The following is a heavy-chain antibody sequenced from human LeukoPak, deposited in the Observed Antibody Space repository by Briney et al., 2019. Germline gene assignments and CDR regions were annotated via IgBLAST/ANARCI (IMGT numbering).Heavy chain of an antibody. CDR3: ARDLAYYYDSSGCDY. Sequence: GGSLRLSCAASGFTFSSHSMNWVRQAPGKGLEWVSYISSSSRTTYYADSVKGRFTISRDNAKNSLYLQMNSLRAEDTAVYYCARDLAYYYDSSGCDYWGQGTLVTVSS. J-gene: IGHJ4*02. CDR1: GFTFSSHS. CDR2: ISSSSRTT. V-gene: IGHV3-48*01. D-gene: IGHD3-22*01.